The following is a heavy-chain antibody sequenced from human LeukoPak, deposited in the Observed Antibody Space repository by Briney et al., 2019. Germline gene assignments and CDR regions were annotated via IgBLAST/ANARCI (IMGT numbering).Heavy chain of an antibody. J-gene: IGHJ4*02. CDR3: MGGTTEF. D-gene: IGHD1-1*01. Sequence: GGSLRLSCTTSGFTFGDYTMSWFRQAPGKGLEWVGLIRDKAYGGTIEYAASVKGRFTISRDDSENTAYLQMSRLKTDDTAVYYCMGGTTEFWGQGTLVTVSS. CDR1: GFTFGDYT. CDR2: IRDKAYGGTI. V-gene: IGHV3-49*03.